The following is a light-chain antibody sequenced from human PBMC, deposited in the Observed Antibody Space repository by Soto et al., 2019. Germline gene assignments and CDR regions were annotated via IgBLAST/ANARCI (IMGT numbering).Light chain of an antibody. CDR3: TSHSASRHVV. Sequence: QSAPTQPASASGSPGQSITISCTGTSSDVGLNNYVSWYQQHPGKAPALIIYAVTYRPSGVSSRFSGSKSGDTASLTISGLRTEDEADYYCTSHSASRHVVFGGGTKLTVL. CDR1: SSDVGLNNY. J-gene: IGLJ2*01. V-gene: IGLV2-14*03. CDR2: AVT.